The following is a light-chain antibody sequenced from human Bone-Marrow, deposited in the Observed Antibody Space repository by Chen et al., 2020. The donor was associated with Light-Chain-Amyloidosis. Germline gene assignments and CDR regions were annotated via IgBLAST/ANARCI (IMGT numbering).Light chain of an antibody. CDR3: MQSKHLPYT. V-gene: IGKV2D-29*01. J-gene: IGKJ2*01. CDR1: QTLLHKNGKTY. Sequence: DILITQTPLSMSVTPGQPASISCKSSQTLLHKNGKTYLYWYVQKSGQPPHLLMYEVSNRFSGVPLRFSGSGSGTDCTLEISRVEAEDAGIYFCMQSKHLPYTFGPGTSLEIK. CDR2: EVS.